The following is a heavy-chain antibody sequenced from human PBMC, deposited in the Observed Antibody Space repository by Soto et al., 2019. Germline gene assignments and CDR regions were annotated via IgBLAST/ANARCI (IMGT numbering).Heavy chain of an antibody. CDR3: GDVSTCYYYSSFDC. D-gene: IGHD3-22*01. CDR1: GFTFSSYG. V-gene: IGHV3-30*03. CDR2: ISYDGNYK. Sequence: QVQLVESGGGVVQPGRSLRLSCAASGFTFSSYGMHWVRQAPGKGLEWVAIISYDGNYKYYADSVKGRFTISRDNSKHTQFLHLISLRAEYTGVYYCGDVSTCYYYSSFDCWGQGNLV. J-gene: IGHJ4*02.